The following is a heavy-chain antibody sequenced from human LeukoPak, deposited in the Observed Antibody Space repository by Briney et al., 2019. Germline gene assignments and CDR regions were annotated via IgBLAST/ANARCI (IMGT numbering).Heavy chain of an antibody. V-gene: IGHV1-69*13. J-gene: IGHJ4*02. Sequence: SVKVSCKASGGTFSSYAISWVRQAPGQGLEWMGGIIPIFGTANYAQKFQGRVTITADESTSTAYMELSSLRSEDTAVYYCARARNVVVPAAPSWYGDYFDYWGQGTLVTVSS. CDR3: ARARNVVVPAAPSWYGDYFDY. D-gene: IGHD2-2*01. CDR2: IIPIFGTA. CDR1: GGTFSSYA.